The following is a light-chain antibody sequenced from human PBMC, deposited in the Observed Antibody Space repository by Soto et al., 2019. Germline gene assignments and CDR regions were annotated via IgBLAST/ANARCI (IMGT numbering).Light chain of an antibody. CDR2: GAF. Sequence: EIVLTQYPGTLSLSPGERATLSCRASQSISSNYLAWYQQKPGQAPRLLIYGAFSRAVGIPDNFSGSGSGTDFTLTIYRLEPEDFAVYYCQQYGTSPWTFGQGTKVEIK. CDR1: QSISSNY. CDR3: QQYGTSPWT. V-gene: IGKV3-20*01. J-gene: IGKJ1*01.